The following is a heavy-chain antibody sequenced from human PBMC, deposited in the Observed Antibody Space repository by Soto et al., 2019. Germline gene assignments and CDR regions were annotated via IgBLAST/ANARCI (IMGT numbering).Heavy chain of an antibody. CDR2: IYSGGST. Sequence: GGSLRLSCAASGFTVSSNYMSWVRQAPGKGLEWVSVIYSGGSTYYADSVKGRFTISRDNSKNTLYLQMNSLRAEDTAVYYCARGPIPDYFDYWGQGTLVTVSS. CDR3: ARGPIPDYFDY. J-gene: IGHJ4*02. V-gene: IGHV3-53*01. CDR1: GFTVSSNY.